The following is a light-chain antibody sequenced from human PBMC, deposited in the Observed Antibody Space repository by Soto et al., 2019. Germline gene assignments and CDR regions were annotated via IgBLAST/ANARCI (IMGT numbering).Light chain of an antibody. CDR2: SNN. CDR1: SSNIGSNY. Sequence: QSVLTQPPSASGTPGQRVTISCSGSSSNIGSNYVYWYQQLPGTAPKLLIYSNNQRPSGVPDQVSGSKSVTSASLAISGLQSEDEADYHCAAWDDSLNGVVCVGGTKVTVL. V-gene: IGLV1-44*01. J-gene: IGLJ2*01. CDR3: AAWDDSLNGVV.